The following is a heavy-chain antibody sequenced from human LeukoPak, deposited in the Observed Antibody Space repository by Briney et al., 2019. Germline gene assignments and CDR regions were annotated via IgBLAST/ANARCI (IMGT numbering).Heavy chain of an antibody. CDR2: FDPEDGET. CDR3: AAGPLSRERWFDP. Sequence: ASVKVSCKVSGYTLTELSIHWVRQAPGKGLEWMGGFDPEDGETIYAQKFQGRVTMTEGTSTDTAYMELSSLRSEDTAVYYCAAGPLSRERWFDPWGQGTLVTVSS. V-gene: IGHV1-24*01. J-gene: IGHJ5*02. CDR1: GYTLTELS. D-gene: IGHD1-1*01.